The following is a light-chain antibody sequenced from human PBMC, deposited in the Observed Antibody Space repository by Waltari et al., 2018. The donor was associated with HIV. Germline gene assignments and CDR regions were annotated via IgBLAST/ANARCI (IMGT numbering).Light chain of an antibody. CDR1: ESIISY. Sequence: DINMTQSPSSLSASVGDRVTITCRASESIISYLNWYHQSPGKAPTLLIFGTSTLQDGVPSRFSGSGSGTEFALSIAGLQREDFGTYFCQQTFSPPRTFGPGT. CDR2: GTS. V-gene: IGKV1-39*01. J-gene: IGKJ2*01. CDR3: QQTFSPPRT.